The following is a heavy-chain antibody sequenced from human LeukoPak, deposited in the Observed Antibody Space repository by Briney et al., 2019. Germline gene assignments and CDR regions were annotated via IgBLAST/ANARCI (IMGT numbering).Heavy chain of an antibody. CDR2: IDPSDSYI. CDR3: ARDGSGSRKD. J-gene: IGHJ4*02. CDR1: GYSFTSYW. D-gene: IGHD3-10*01. Sequence: GESLRISCKGSGYSFTSYWISWVRQMPGKGLEWMGRIDPSDSYINYNPSFQGHVTISVDKSISTAYLQWSSLEASDIAMYYCARDGSGSRKDWGQGTLVTVSS. V-gene: IGHV5-10-1*01.